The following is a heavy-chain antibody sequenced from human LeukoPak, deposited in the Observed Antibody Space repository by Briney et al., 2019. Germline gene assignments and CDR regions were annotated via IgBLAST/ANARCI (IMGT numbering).Heavy chain of an antibody. CDR1: GYTFTSYG. CDR2: ISAYNGNT. V-gene: IGHV1-18*01. D-gene: IGHD3-22*01. CDR3: ARDCGVTMIVVVKGYYYYGMDV. Sequence: GAPVKVSCKASGYTFTSYGISWVRQAPGQGLEWMGWISAYNGNTNYAQKLQGRVTMTTDTSTSTAYMELRSLRSDDTAVYYCARDCGVTMIVVVKGYYYYGMDVWGQGTTVTVSS. J-gene: IGHJ6*02.